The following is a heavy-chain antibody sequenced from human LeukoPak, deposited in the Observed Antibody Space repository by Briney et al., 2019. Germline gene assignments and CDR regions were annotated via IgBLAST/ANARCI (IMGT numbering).Heavy chain of an antibody. CDR1: GGSISGGIYY. CDR2: MYYSGST. D-gene: IGHD3-22*01. J-gene: IGHJ5*02. Sequence: SETLSLTCTVSGGSISGGIYYWSWIRQPPGKGLEWIAYMYYSGSTYYNPSLKSRVTMSADTSKNQLSLKLSSVTAADTAVYYCARPYYYDSRIDPWGQGILVTVSS. V-gene: IGHV4-30-4*01. CDR3: ARPYYYDSRIDP.